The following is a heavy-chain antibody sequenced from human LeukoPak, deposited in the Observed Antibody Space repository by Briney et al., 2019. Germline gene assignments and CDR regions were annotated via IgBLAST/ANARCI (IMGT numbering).Heavy chain of an antibody. CDR1: GGSFSGYY. V-gene: IGHV4-34*01. D-gene: IGHD6-13*01. CDR2: INHSGST. Sequence: SETLSLTCAVYGGSFSGYYWSWIRQPPGKGLEWIGEINHSGSTNYNPSLKSRVTISVDTSKNQFSLKLSSVTAADTAVYYCARGPDSSSWLKRHPMDVWGKGTTVTVSS. CDR3: ARGPDSSSWLKRHPMDV. J-gene: IGHJ6*03.